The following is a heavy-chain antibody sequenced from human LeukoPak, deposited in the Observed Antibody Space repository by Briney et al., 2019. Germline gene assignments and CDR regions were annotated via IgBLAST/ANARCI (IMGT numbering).Heavy chain of an antibody. Sequence: PGGSLRLSCAASEFTFSSYAMSWFRQAPGKGLEWVSIISSRGTSTFYADSVKGRFTISRDNSKNTLYLQMNSLRAEDTAVYYCAREIEAAQPGVYYYYYMDVWGKGTTVTVSS. CDR3: AREIEAAQPGVYYYYYMDV. CDR1: EFTFSSYA. J-gene: IGHJ6*03. CDR2: ISSRGTST. D-gene: IGHD6-13*01. V-gene: IGHV3-23*01.